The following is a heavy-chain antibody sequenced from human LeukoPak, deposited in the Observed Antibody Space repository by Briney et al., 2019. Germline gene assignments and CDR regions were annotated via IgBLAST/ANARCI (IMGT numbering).Heavy chain of an antibody. CDR3: GRGPYSSGWYGLDY. V-gene: IGHV1-46*01. D-gene: IGHD6-19*01. CDR1: GYNFIYYY. Sequence: GASVNVSCKTSGYNFIYYYIHWVRQAPGQGLEWMALINPSGGSTSYAQKFQGRVTMTRDTSTSTVYMELRSLRSEDTAVYSFGRGPYSSGWYGLDYWGQGTLVTVS. CDR2: INPSGGST. J-gene: IGHJ4*02.